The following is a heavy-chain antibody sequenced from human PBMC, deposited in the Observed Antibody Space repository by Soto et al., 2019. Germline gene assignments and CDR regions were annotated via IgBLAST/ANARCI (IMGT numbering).Heavy chain of an antibody. CDR2: IYHTGGT. CDR1: GGSFSGYF. V-gene: IGHV4-34*01. Sequence: SETLSLICAVYGGSFSGYFWNWIRQPPGKGLEWIGDIYHTGGTNYHPSLKSRLTISLDTSKNQFSLKLNSVTAADTAVYYCARGRGAGTSVWGPGTLVTVSS. D-gene: IGHD2-15*01. CDR3: ARGRGAGTSV. J-gene: IGHJ4*02.